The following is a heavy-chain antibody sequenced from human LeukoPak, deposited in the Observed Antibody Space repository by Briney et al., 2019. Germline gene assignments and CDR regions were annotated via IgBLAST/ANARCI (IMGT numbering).Heavy chain of an antibody. D-gene: IGHD3-22*01. Sequence: SETLSLTCTVSGGSISSGDYYWSWIRQPPGKGREGIGYIYYSGSTYYNPSLKSRVTISVDTSKNQFSLKLSSVTAADTAIYYCARGGGGYNLYSFDYWGQGALVTVSS. V-gene: IGHV4-30-4*08. CDR2: IYYSGST. CDR1: GGSISSGDYY. CDR3: ARGGGGYNLYSFDY. J-gene: IGHJ4*02.